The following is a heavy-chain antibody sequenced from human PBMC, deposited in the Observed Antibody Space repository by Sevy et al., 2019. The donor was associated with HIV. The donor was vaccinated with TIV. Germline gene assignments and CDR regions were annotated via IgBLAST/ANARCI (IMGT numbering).Heavy chain of an antibody. D-gene: IGHD6-19*01. CDR3: ARSRSIAVSSTNYYYYYGMDV. V-gene: IGHV1-69*13. Sequence: ASVKLSCKASGGTFSSYAISWVRQAPGQGLEWMGGIIPIFGTANYAQKFQGRVTITADESTSTAYMELSSLRSEDTAVYYCARSRSIAVSSTNYYYYYGMDVWGQGTTVTVSS. CDR2: IIPIFGTA. J-gene: IGHJ6*02. CDR1: GGTFSSYA.